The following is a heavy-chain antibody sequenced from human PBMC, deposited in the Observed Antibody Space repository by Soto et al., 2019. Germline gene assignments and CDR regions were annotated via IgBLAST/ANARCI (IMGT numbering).Heavy chain of an antibody. CDR1: GYTFTSYD. Sequence: QVQLVQSGSEEKKPGASVKVSCKASGYTFTSYDINWVRQATGQGLEWMGWMNPNSGNTGYAQKFQGRVTMTRNTSISTAYMELTSLRSEDTSVYYCARLVGDYVEGTWNNSFDSCGQGTLVTVSS. V-gene: IGHV1-8*01. J-gene: IGHJ5*01. D-gene: IGHD4-17*01. CDR3: ARLVGDYVEGTWNNSFDS. CDR2: MNPNSGNT.